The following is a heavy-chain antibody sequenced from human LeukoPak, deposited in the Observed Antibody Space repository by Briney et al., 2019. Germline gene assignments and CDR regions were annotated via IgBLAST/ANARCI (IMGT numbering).Heavy chain of an antibody. CDR1: GFTFSSYG. CDR3: ARGLISQFYYGSGSYAVRDDYYYYMDV. CDR2: ISGSGGST. Sequence: GGTLRLSCAASGFTFSSYGMSWVRQAPGKGLEWVSAISGSGGSTYYADSVKGRFTISRDNAKNSVYLQMNSLRAEDTAVYYCARGLISQFYYGSGSYAVRDDYYYYMDVWGKGTTVTISS. V-gene: IGHV3-23*01. J-gene: IGHJ6*03. D-gene: IGHD3-10*01.